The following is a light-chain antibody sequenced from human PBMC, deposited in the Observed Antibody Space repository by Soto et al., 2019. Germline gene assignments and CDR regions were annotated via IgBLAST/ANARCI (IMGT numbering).Light chain of an antibody. V-gene: IGKV3-20*01. Sequence: EIVLTQSPGTLSLSPGERATLSCRASQSVSSSYLAWYQQKPGQAPRLLIYGASSRATGIPDRFSGSGSGTDFTLTIIRLEPEDFAVYYCQQYGSSPGTFGGGTKV. J-gene: IGKJ4*01. CDR2: GAS. CDR3: QQYGSSPGT. CDR1: QSVSSSY.